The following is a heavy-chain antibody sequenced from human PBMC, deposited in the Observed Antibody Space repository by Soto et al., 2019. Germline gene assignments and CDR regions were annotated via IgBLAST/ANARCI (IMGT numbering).Heavy chain of an antibody. V-gene: IGHV4-39*01. CDR2: IYYSGST. Sequence: QLQLQESGPGLVKPSETLSLTCTVSGGSISSSSYYWGWIRQPPGKGLEWIGSIYYSGSTYYNPSLKSRVTISVDTSKNQFSLKLSSVTAADTAVYYCARWALYCSSTSCYGFDYWGQGTLVTVSS. CDR3: ARWALYCSSTSCYGFDY. J-gene: IGHJ4*02. CDR1: GGSISSSSYY. D-gene: IGHD2-2*01.